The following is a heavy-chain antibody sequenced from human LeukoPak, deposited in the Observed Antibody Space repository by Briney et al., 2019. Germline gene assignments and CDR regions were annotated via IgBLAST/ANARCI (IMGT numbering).Heavy chain of an antibody. D-gene: IGHD3-22*01. CDR2: ISAYNGNT. CDR1: GGTFSSYG. CDR3: ARGSGYYPYYYGMDV. V-gene: IGHV1-18*01. J-gene: IGHJ6*02. Sequence: ASVKVSCKASGGTFSSYGISWVRQAPGQGLEWMGWISAYNGNTNYAQKLQGRVTMTTDTSTSTAYMELRSLRSDDTAVYYCARGSGYYPYYYGMDVWGQGTTVTVSS.